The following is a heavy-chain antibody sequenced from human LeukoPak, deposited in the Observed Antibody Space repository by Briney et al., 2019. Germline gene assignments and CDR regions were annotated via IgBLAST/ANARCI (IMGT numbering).Heavy chain of an antibody. CDR3: AKILYYYDSRGFEDY. CDR2: ISYDGSNK. D-gene: IGHD3-22*01. CDR1: GFTFSTYG. V-gene: IGHV3-30*18. Sequence: GGSLRLSCAASGFTFSTYGMHWVRQAPGKGLEWVAVISYDGSNKYYGDSVKGRFIISRDNSKNTLYLQMNSLRAEDTAVYYCAKILYYYDSRGFEDYWGQGTLVTVSS. J-gene: IGHJ4*02.